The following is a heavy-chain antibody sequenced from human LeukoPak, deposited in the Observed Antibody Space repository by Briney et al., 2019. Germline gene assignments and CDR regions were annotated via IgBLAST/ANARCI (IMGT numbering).Heavy chain of an antibody. Sequence: ASVKVSCKASGYIFTNYGISWVRQAPGQGLEWMGWISVYNGDTNYAQKLQGRVTMTTDTSTSTAYMEVRSLRSDDTAVYYCASLRRYCSGGSCYSYYYYYYMDVWGKGTTVTVSS. CDR1: GYIFTNYG. D-gene: IGHD2-15*01. V-gene: IGHV1-18*01. J-gene: IGHJ6*03. CDR3: ASLRRYCSGGSCYSYYYYYYMDV. CDR2: ISVYNGDT.